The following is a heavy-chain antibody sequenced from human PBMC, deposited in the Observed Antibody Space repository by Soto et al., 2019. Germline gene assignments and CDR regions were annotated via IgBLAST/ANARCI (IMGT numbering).Heavy chain of an antibody. CDR1: GCPFTGCY. CDR2: INPNSGGT. D-gene: IGHD4-17*01. Sequence: GXSVKVYCNASGCPFTGCYMHWGRQAPGQGLEWMGWINPNSGGTNYAQKFQGRVTMTRDTSISTAYMELSRLRSDDTAVYYCAKMNTVTTDGMDVWGQGTTVTVSS. J-gene: IGHJ6*02. CDR3: AKMNTVTTDGMDV. V-gene: IGHV1-2*02.